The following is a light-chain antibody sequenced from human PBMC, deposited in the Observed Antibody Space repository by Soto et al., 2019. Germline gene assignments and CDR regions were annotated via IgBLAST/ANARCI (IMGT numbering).Light chain of an antibody. CDR1: SSNIGAGYA. J-gene: IGLJ1*01. CDR3: QSYDSSLSSYV. Sequence: QSVLTQPPSVYGAPGQRVTISCTGSSSNIGAGYAVHWYQQLPGTAPKLLIYGNSNRPSGVPDRFSGSKSGTSASLAITGLQAEDEADYYCQSYDSSLSSYVFGTGTKVTVL. CDR2: GNS. V-gene: IGLV1-40*01.